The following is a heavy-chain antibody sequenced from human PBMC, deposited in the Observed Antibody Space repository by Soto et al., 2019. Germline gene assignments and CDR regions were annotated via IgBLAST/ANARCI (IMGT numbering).Heavy chain of an antibody. J-gene: IGHJ4*02. CDR1: GGFIRGSDYY. D-gene: IGHD3-9*01. CDR2: IYYSGTS. V-gene: IGHV4-39*01. CDR3: ARHFLHYDIRTGYSY. Sequence: SETLSLTCTVSGGFIRGSDYYWGWIRQPPGKGLECIGNIYYSGTSYSYPSLKGRVTMTVDTSKNQFCMRLSSVTAADTAVYYWARHFLHYDIRTGYSYWGQGTRFPVS.